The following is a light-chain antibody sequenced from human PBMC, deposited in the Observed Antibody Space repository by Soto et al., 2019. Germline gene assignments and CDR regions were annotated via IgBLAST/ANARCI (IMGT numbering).Light chain of an antibody. J-gene: IGKJ1*01. CDR2: AAS. V-gene: IGKV3-20*01. CDR3: QQYGSSSWT. Sequence: EIVLTQSPGTLSSSPGERATLSCRASQSVSSSYLAWYQQKPGQAPRLLIYAASSRASGIPDPFSGSGSGTDFALTISRLEPEDFAVYYCQQYGSSSWTFGQGTRVEI. CDR1: QSVSSSY.